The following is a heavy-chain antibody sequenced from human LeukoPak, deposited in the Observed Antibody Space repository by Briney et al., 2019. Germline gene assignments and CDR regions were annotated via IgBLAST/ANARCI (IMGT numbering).Heavy chain of an antibody. CDR2: IRTDGSIT. D-gene: IGHD6-13*01. Sequence: GGSLRLSRAASGFTFSDYWMHWVRHAPGKGLEWISRIRTDGSITAYADSVKGRFTISRDNAKNILYLQMSSLRGEDTAVYFCARDRSPGWFDPWGQGTLVTVSS. CDR3: ARDRSPGWFDP. CDR1: GFTFSDYW. V-gene: IGHV3-74*01. J-gene: IGHJ5*02.